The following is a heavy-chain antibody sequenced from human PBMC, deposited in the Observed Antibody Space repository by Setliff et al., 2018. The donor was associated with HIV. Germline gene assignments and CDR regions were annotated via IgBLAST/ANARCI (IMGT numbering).Heavy chain of an antibody. CDR2: LHYSGNT. D-gene: IGHD1-26*01. Sequence: SETLSLTCTVSGGSIRSSTYYWGWIRQSPGKGLEWIGSLHYSGNTYYNSSLKSRVTISLDTSKNQFSLRLNSVTAADTAVYYCARASVGATGLYAFEIWGQGTMVTVSS. V-gene: IGHV4-39*07. J-gene: IGHJ3*02. CDR3: ARASVGATGLYAFEI. CDR1: GGSIRSSTYY.